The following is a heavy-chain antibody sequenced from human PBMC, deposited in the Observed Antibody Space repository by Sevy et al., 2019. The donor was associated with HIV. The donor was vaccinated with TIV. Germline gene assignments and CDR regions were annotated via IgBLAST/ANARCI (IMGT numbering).Heavy chain of an antibody. V-gene: IGHV5-51*01. J-gene: IGHJ4*02. Sequence: GESLKISCQASGYSFPTYWIAWVRQMPGKGLEGVGIVWPIESDTTYSPSFQGQVTISVDKSINTVYRHWSGLKASHTGVYYCARGRQWPSDFDFWGQGTLVTVSS. CDR3: ARGRQWPSDFDF. D-gene: IGHD6-19*01. CDR2: VWPIESDT. CDR1: GYSFPTYW.